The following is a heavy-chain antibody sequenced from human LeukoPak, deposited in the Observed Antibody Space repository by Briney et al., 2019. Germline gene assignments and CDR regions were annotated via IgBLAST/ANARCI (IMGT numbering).Heavy chain of an antibody. V-gene: IGHV1-18*04. D-gene: IGHD2-2*01. Sequence: ASVKVSCKASGYTFVRYGITWVRQAPGQGLEWRGWISVYNGDTKYAQNPQGRVTLTTGTSTSTAYMELSSLRSEDTAVYYCARLGGRYCSSTSCPPYFDYWGQGTLVTVSS. CDR3: ARLGGRYCSSTSCPPYFDY. J-gene: IGHJ4*02. CDR1: GYTFVRYG. CDR2: ISVYNGDT.